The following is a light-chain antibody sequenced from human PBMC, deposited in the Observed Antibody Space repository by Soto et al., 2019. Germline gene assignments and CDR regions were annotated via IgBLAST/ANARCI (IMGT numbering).Light chain of an antibody. V-gene: IGLV2-14*01. CDR1: SSDVGRYNY. J-gene: IGLJ2*01. CDR3: SSYTSRTSVV. Sequence: HSALTQPASVSGSPGQSITISCTGTSSDVGRYNYVSWYQQYPGKAPKLIIFEVSIRPSGVSNRFSGSKSGTTASLTISGLQIEDEADYYCSSYTSRTSVVFGGGTKLTVL. CDR2: EVS.